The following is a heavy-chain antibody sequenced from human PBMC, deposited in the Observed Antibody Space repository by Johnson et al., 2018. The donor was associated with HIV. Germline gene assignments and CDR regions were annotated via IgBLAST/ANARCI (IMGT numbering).Heavy chain of an antibody. CDR1: GFSISSNY. J-gene: IGHJ3*02. D-gene: IGHD1-1*01. V-gene: IGHV3-66*01. CDR3: ARDGTETGPDDAFDI. CDR2: IYRAGST. Sequence: VQLVESGGGLVQPGGSLRLSCVASGFSISSNYMSWIRQAPGKGLEWVSVIYRAGSTYYADSVKDRFTISRDISKNTIYLQMNSLRAEDTAMYYCARDGTETGPDDAFDIWGQGTMVTVSS.